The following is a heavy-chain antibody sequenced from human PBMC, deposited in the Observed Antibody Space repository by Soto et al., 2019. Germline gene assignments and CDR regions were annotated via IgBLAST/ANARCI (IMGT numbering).Heavy chain of an antibody. CDR2: IYYSGST. CDR3: ARHNYDSSGTAVDV. D-gene: IGHD3-22*01. V-gene: IGHV4-31*03. CDR1: GGSINSGGYY. J-gene: IGHJ6*02. Sequence: SETLSLTCTVSGGSINSGGYYWSWIRQHPGKGLEWIGYIYYSGSTYYNPSLKSRVTISVDTSKNQFSLKLSSVTAADTAVYYCARHNYDSSGTAVDVWGQGTSVTVSS.